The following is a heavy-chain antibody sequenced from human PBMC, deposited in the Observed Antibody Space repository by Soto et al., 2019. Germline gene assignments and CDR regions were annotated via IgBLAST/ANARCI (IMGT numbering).Heavy chain of an antibody. CDR1: GGSISSYY. J-gene: IGHJ4*02. CDR2: IYYSGST. Sequence: QVQLQESGPGLVKPAETLSLTSTVSGGSISSYYWSWIRQPAGKGLEWIGYIYYSGSTNCNPSLKSRVTISVDTSKNQFSLKLSSVTAADTAVYYCARGRWLHNYDTVYFDYWGQGTLVTVSS. V-gene: IGHV4-59*01. CDR3: ARGRWLHNYDTVYFDY. D-gene: IGHD3-16*01.